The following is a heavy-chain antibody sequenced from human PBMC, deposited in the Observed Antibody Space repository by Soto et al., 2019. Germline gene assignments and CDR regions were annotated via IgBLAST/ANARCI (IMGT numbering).Heavy chain of an antibody. CDR2: ISSSSSTI. CDR1: GFTFSSYS. V-gene: IGHV3-48*01. Sequence: GSLSLSCAASGFTFSSYSLNWVRQAPGKGLEWASYISSSSSTIYYADSVKGRFTISRDNAKNSLYLQMNSLRAEDTAVYYCAREGHPLNWFDPWGQGTLVTVSS. J-gene: IGHJ5*02. CDR3: AREGHPLNWFDP.